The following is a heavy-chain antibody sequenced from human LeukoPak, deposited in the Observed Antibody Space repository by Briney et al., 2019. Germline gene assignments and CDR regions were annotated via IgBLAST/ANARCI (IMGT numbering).Heavy chain of an antibody. D-gene: IGHD4-17*01. CDR1: GFTFSDYY. V-gene: IGHV3-11*04. CDR2: ISSSGSTI. CDR3: AIQHHYGETFDY. Sequence: PGGSLRLSCAASGFTFSDYYMSWIRQAPGKGLEWVSYISSSGSTIYYADSVKGRFTISRDNAKNSLYLQMNSLRAEDTAVYYCAIQHHYGETFDYWGQGTLVTVSP. J-gene: IGHJ4*02.